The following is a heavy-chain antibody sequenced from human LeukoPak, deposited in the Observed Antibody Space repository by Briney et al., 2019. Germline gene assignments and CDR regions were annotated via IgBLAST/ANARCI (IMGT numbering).Heavy chain of an antibody. CDR1: GGSFSGYY. CDR2: INHSGST. J-gene: IGHJ3*02. CDR3: AKVYCSSTSCSRGYDAFDI. D-gene: IGHD2-2*01. Sequence: PSETLSLTCAVYGGSFSGYYWSWIRQPPGKGLEWIGEINHSGSTNYNPSLKSRVTISVDTSKNQFSLKLSSVTAADTAVYYCAKVYCSSTSCSRGYDAFDIWGQGTMVTVSS. V-gene: IGHV4-34*01.